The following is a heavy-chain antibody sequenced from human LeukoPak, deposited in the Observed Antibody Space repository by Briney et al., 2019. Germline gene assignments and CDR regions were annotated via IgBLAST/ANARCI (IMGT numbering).Heavy chain of an antibody. D-gene: IGHD1-26*01. Sequence: PGGSLRLSCAASGFTFSTYTMNWVRQAPGQGLEWVSSISSSSTYIYYADSVKGRFTISRDNSKNTLYLQMNSLRAEDTAVYYCARGPGGGATLDYWGQGTLVTVSS. CDR3: ARGPGGGATLDY. CDR1: GFTFSTYT. V-gene: IGHV3-21*01. J-gene: IGHJ4*02. CDR2: ISSSSTYI.